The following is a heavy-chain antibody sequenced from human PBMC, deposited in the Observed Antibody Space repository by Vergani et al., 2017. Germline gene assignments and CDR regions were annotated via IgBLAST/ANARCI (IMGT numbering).Heavy chain of an antibody. J-gene: IGHJ4*02. CDR2: INPSGST. D-gene: IGHD3-9*01. Sequence: QVQLQQWGAGLLKPSETLSLTCAVYGGSFSGYYWSWIRQPPGKGLEWIGQINPSGSTNYNPSLKCRVTISVDTSKNQFSLEVTSVTAADTAIYFCARTESFILRYFHWALWGQGTLVTVSS. CDR1: GGSFSGYY. V-gene: IGHV4-34*01. CDR3: ARTESFILRYFHWAL.